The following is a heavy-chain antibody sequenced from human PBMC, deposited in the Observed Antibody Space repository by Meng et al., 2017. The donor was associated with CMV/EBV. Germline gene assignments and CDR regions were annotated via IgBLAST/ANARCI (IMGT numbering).Heavy chain of an antibody. Sequence: GESLKISCAASGFPFSSYGMHWVRQAPGKGLEWVAVIWYDGSNKYYADSVKGRFTISRDNSKNTLYLQMNSLRAEDTAVYYCAKTGAYCSSTSCLSGMDVWGQGTTVTVSS. D-gene: IGHD2-2*01. CDR2: IWYDGSNK. CDR3: AKTGAYCSSTSCLSGMDV. J-gene: IGHJ6*02. V-gene: IGHV3-33*06. CDR1: GFPFSSYG.